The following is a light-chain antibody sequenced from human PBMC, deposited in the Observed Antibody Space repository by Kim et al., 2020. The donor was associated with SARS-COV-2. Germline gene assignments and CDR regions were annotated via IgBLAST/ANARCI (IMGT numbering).Light chain of an antibody. CDR3: QQYENDPLT. Sequence: DIQMTQSPSSLSPSVGDRVTITCQASQHITHYLNWYQQKPGKAPKLLIHGASNLETGVPSRFSGSRSGTNFTLTITSLQPEDIATYYCQQYENDPLTFGGGTKVDIK. CDR1: QHITHY. CDR2: GAS. J-gene: IGKJ4*01. V-gene: IGKV1-33*01.